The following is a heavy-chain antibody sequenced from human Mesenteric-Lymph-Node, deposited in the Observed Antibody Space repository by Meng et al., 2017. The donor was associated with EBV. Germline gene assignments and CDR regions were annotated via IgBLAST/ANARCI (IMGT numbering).Heavy chain of an antibody. CDR1: GYTFITSA. J-gene: IGHJ4*02. D-gene: IGHD3/OR15-3a*01. Sequence: QVQLVQSGAEGRAPGASVKISCKHPGYTFITSAMHWLRQAPGQRPEWMGWINVGTGTTKYSQTFLGRVTISGDTSTSTGYMELSSLKSEDTAVYFCASPKGYNFWTGYADYWGQGTLVTVSS. CDR3: ASPKGYNFWTGYADY. V-gene: IGHV1-3*01. CDR2: INVGTGTT.